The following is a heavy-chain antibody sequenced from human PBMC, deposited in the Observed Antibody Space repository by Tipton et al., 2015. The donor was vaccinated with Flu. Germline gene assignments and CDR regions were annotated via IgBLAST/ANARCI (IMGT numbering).Heavy chain of an antibody. CDR3: ARDWGGNYAFDI. D-gene: IGHD3-16*01. CDR1: GFTFRSYW. Sequence: SLRLSCAASGFTFRSYWMNWVRQTPGSGLEWVANINQDRSEKYYVDSVKGRFTISRDNAKNSLYLQMNSLRVDDTAVYYCARDWGGNYAFDIWGQGAMVTVSS. J-gene: IGHJ3*02. V-gene: IGHV3-7*03. CDR2: INQDRSEK.